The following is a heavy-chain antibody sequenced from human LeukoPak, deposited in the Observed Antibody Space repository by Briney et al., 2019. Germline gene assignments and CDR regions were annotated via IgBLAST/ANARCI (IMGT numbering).Heavy chain of an antibody. Sequence: SVKVSCKASGGTFSSYAISWVRQAPGQGLEWMGGIIPIFGTANYAQKFQGRVTITADESTSTAYMELSSLRSEDTAVYYCAREGYGGNTDAFDIWGQGTMVTVSS. CDR3: AREGYGGNTDAFDI. J-gene: IGHJ3*02. CDR2: IIPIFGTA. V-gene: IGHV1-69*13. CDR1: GGTFSSYA. D-gene: IGHD4-23*01.